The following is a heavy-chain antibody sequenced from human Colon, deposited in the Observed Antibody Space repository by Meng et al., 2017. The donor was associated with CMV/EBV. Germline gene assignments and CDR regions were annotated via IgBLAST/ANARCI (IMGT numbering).Heavy chain of an antibody. CDR2: IYYSGST. Sequence: GSLRLSCTVSGGSISSSSYYWGWIRQPPGKGLEWIGSIYYSGSTYYNPSLKSRVTISVDTSKNQFSLKLSSVTAADTAVYYCARDSGVLMVYRDYWGQGTLVTVSS. CDR3: ARDSGVLMVYRDY. CDR1: GGSISSSSYY. J-gene: IGHJ4*02. V-gene: IGHV4-39*07. D-gene: IGHD2-8*01.